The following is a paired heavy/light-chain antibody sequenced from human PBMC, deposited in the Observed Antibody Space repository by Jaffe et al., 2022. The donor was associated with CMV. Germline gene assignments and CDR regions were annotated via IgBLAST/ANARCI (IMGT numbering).Heavy chain of an antibody. CDR1: GGSISSTTYY. V-gene: IGHV4-39*01. CDR2: IYYSGST. D-gene: IGHD3-22*01. J-gene: IGHJ4*02. CDR3: ARWSRDSSGYFRQFDY. Sequence: QLQLQESGPGLVKPSETLSLTCTVSGGSISSTTYYWGWIRQPPGKGLEWIGSIYYSGSTYYNPSLKSRVTISVDTSNNQFSLKLNSVTAADTAVYYCARWSRDSSGYFRQFDYWGQGTLVTVSS.
Light chain of an antibody. CDR3: GTWDSSLSAV. CDR1: SSNIGNDY. Sequence: QSVLTQPPSVSAAPGQKVTISCSGSSSNIGNDYVSWYQQLPGTAPKLLIYENNKRPSGIPDRFSGSKSGTSATLGIAGLQTGDEADYYCGTWDSSLSAVFGGGTKLTVL. J-gene: IGLJ3*02. CDR2: ENN. V-gene: IGLV1-51*02.